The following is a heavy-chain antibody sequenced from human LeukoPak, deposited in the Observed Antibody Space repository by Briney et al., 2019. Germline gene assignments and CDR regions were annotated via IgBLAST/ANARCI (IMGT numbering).Heavy chain of an antibody. V-gene: IGHV1-46*01. CDR1: GYSFTNSY. Sequence: ASVKVSCKASGYSFTNSYMHWVRQAPGQGLEWMGIINPSGGSTSYAQNFQGRVTMTRDTSTSTLYMELSSLRSDDTAVYYCARRDGSGHPEWNYWGQGTLVTVSS. CDR3: ARRDGSGHPEWNY. J-gene: IGHJ4*02. D-gene: IGHD2-15*01. CDR2: INPSGGST.